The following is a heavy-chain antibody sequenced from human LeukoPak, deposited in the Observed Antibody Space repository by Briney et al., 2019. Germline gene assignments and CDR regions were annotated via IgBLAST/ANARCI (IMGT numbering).Heavy chain of an antibody. CDR3: ATTPNPNYFDY. CDR1: GGSVSSPDYY. CDR2: NSYSGST. V-gene: IGHV4-61*08. J-gene: IGHJ4*02. Sequence: PSETLSLTCTVSGGSVSSPDYYWSWIRQPPGKGLEWIGYNSYSGSTNYNPSLKSRVTISVDTSKSQFSLKLSAVTAADTAVYYCATTPNPNYFDYWGQGALVTVSS.